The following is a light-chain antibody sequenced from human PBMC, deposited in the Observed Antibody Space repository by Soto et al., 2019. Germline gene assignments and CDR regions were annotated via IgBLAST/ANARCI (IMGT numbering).Light chain of an antibody. J-gene: IGKJ1*01. Sequence: ENALTQSPGTRSLSPGERATLSCRASQSVTSNYLAWYQHKTGQAPRILINGASSRPTGIPDRFSGSGYGTDFTLTISRLEPEDFAVYYCQQYGRSPRTFGQGPKVEIK. CDR2: GAS. CDR3: QQYGRSPRT. CDR1: QSVTSNY. V-gene: IGKV3-20*01.